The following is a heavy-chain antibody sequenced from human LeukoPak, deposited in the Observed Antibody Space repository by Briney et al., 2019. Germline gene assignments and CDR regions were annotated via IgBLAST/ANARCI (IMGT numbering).Heavy chain of an antibody. Sequence: GGSLRPSCAASGFTFSSYEMNWVRQAPGKGLEWVSYISSSGSTIYYADSVKGRFTISRDNAKNSLYLQMNSLRAEDTAVYYCARGITFGGVIVNWGQGTLVTVSS. V-gene: IGHV3-48*03. CDR2: ISSSGSTI. CDR3: ARGITFGGVIVN. D-gene: IGHD3-16*02. CDR1: GFTFSSYE. J-gene: IGHJ4*02.